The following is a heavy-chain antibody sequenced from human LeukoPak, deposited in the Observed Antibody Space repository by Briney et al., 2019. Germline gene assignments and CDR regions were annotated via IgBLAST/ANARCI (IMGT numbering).Heavy chain of an antibody. V-gene: IGHV4-34*01. CDR3: ARGIAAATDY. CDR1: GGSFSGYY. Sequence: SETLSLTCAVYGGSFSGYYWSWIRQPPGKGLEWIGEINHSGSTNYNPSLKSRVTISVDTSKNQFSLKLSSVTAADTAVYYCARGIAAATDYWGQGTLVTVSS. J-gene: IGHJ4*02. D-gene: IGHD6-13*01. CDR2: INHSGST.